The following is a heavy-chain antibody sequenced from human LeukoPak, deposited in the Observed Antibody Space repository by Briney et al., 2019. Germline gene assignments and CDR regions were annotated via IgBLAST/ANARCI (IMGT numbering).Heavy chain of an antibody. D-gene: IGHD6-19*01. Sequence: PGGSLRLSCAASGFTFSSTAMSWVRQGPGKGLEWVSVVYGGGTTYYADSVKGRFAISRDNSMNTVHLQMDSLRDEDTAVYYCAKGTSVAGTIFGYWGQGTLVTVSS. CDR1: GFTFSSTA. J-gene: IGHJ4*02. V-gene: IGHV3-66*01. CDR3: AKGTSVAGTIFGY. CDR2: VYGGGTT.